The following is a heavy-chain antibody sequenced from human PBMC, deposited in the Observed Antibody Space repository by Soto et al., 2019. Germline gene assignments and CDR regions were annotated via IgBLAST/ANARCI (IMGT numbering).Heavy chain of an antibody. CDR2: IWYDGSNK. D-gene: IGHD2-15*01. CDR3: ARGGYCSGGSCRHYYYYYGMDV. J-gene: IGHJ6*02. V-gene: IGHV3-33*01. Sequence: QVQLVESGGGVVQPGRSLRLSCTASGFTFSSYGMHWVRQAPGKGLEWVAVIWYDGSNKYYADSVKGQFTISRDNSKNTLYLQMNSLRAEDTAVYNCARGGYCSGGSCRHYYYYYGMDVWGQGTTVTVSS. CDR1: GFTFSSYG.